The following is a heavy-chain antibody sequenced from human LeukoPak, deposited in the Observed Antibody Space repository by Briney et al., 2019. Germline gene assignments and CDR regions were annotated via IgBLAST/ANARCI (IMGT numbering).Heavy chain of an antibody. CDR3: GVRATDAFDI. J-gene: IGHJ3*02. CDR2: IYSSGST. Sequence: KPSETLSLTCTVSGGSVSGYYWSWIRQPAGKGLEWIGRIYSSGSTNYHPSLKSRVTMSVDTSKNQFSLKLSSVTAADTAVYYCGVRATDAFDIWGQGTMVTVSS. CDR1: GGSVSGYY. V-gene: IGHV4-4*07. D-gene: IGHD3-10*01.